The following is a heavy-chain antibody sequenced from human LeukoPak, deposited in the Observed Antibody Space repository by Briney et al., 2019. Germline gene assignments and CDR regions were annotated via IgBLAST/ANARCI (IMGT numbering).Heavy chain of an antibody. Sequence: SETLSLTCTVSGGSISSSSYYWGWIRQPPGKGLEWIGIIYYTGSTYYNPSLKSRVTISVDTSKNQFSLRLNSVTAADTAVYYCARRGYRYGFDYWGQRSLVTVSS. CDR3: ARRGYRYGFDY. CDR2: IYYTGST. V-gene: IGHV4-39*01. D-gene: IGHD5-18*01. CDR1: GGSISSSSYY. J-gene: IGHJ4*02.